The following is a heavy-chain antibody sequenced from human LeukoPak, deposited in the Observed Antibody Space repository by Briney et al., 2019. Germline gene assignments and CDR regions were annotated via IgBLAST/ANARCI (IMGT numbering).Heavy chain of an antibody. V-gene: IGHV3-7*01. CDR2: IKQDGSEK. CDR3: ARVSVRGVLPPYFDY. CDR1: GFTFSRNW. J-gene: IGHJ4*02. D-gene: IGHD3-10*01. Sequence: EGSLRLSCAASGFTFSRNWMSWVRQAPGKGLEWVANIKQDGSEKYYVDSVKGRFTISRDNAKNSLYLQMNSLRAEDTAVYCCARVSVRGVLPPYFDYWGQGTLVTVSS.